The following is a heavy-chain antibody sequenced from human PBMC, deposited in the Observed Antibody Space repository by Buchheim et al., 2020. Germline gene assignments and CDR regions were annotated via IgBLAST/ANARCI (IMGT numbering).Heavy chain of an antibody. V-gene: IGHV3-7*01. Sequence: EVQLVESGGGLVQPGGSLRLSCAASGFTFTTYWMNWVRQAPRKGLEWVANIKQDGSEKFYVHSVKGRFTLSRDNAKNSRYLQMNSLRAEDTAVYYCARDDDGRYNYWGQGTL. CDR3: ARDDDGRYNY. CDR2: IKQDGSEK. D-gene: IGHD3-10*01. J-gene: IGHJ4*02. CDR1: GFTFTTYW.